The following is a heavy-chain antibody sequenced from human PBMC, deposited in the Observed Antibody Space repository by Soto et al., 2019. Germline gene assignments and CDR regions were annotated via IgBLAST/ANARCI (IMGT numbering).Heavy chain of an antibody. D-gene: IGHD3-22*01. CDR2: VYYTGTT. CDR1: GDSITSYN. J-gene: IGHJ5*01. V-gene: IGHV4-59*08. Sequence: SETLSLTCTVSGDSITSYNWNWLRQPPGKALEWIGYVYYTGTTTYNPSIKSRVTISVDSSKNQFSLNLTSVSAADTAVYYCARLGGFYQSLDSWGQGTLVTVSS. CDR3: ARLGGFYQSLDS.